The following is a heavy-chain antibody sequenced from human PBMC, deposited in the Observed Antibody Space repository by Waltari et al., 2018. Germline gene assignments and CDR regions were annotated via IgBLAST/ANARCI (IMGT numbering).Heavy chain of an antibody. CDR1: GGSFGGYS. J-gene: IGHJ4*02. V-gene: IGHV4-34*01. Sequence: QVQLQTWGAGLLETSETMSPTCAVYGGSFGGYSWSWSRQPPGKGLEWIGEINHSGSTNYNPSLKSRVTISVDTSKNQFSLKLSSVTAADTAVYYCARGRGRSGSYYFDYWGQGTLVTVSS. CDR2: INHSGST. D-gene: IGHD1-26*01. CDR3: ARGRGRSGSYYFDY.